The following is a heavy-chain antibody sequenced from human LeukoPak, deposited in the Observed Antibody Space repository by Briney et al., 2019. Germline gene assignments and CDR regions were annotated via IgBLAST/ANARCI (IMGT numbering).Heavy chain of an antibody. CDR2: ISSSGSTI. V-gene: IGHV3-48*03. CDR1: GFTFSSYE. CDR3: AKDVEMATMGSYYYYMDV. D-gene: IGHD5-24*01. J-gene: IGHJ6*03. Sequence: PGGSLRLSCAASGFTFSSYEMNWVRQAPGKGLEWVSYISSSGSTIYYADSVKGRFTISRDNSKNTLYLQMNSLRAEDTAVYYCAKDVEMATMGSYYYYMDVWGKGTTVTVSS.